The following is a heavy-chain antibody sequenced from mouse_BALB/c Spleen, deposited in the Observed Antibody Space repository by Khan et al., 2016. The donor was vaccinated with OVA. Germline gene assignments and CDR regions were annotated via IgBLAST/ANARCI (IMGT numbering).Heavy chain of an antibody. Sequence: QVQLQQSGAELVRPGVSVKISCEVSGYKFTDYAIHWVKQSHAKGLEWIGVISTYYGDADYSQRFKGKATMTVDRSSSTAYLELARLTSEDSALYDGTRGGKFAYWGQGTLVTVSA. J-gene: IGHJ3*01. CDR1: GYKFTDYA. D-gene: IGHD1-1*02. V-gene: IGHV1S137*01. CDR3: TRGGKFAY. CDR2: ISTYYGDA.